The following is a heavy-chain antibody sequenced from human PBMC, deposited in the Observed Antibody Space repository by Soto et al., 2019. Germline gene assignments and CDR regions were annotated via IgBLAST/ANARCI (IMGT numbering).Heavy chain of an antibody. CDR2: IYYSGST. J-gene: IGHJ6*02. Sequence: SVPMSVTCTINGVSISSDYWSWNRPCTRQGLEWIGYIYYSGSTNYNPPLKSRVTISVDTSKNQLSLKLSSVTAADTAVYYRARLGGYCSSTSCYGFYGMDVWGQGTTVT. V-gene: IGHV4-59*08. D-gene: IGHD2-2*01. CDR3: ARLGGYCSSTSCYGFYGMDV. CDR1: GVSISSDY.